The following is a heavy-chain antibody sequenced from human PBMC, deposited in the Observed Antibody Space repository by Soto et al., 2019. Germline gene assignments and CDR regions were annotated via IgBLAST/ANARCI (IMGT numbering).Heavy chain of an antibody. CDR2: INHVGIT. CDR1: GGSFRGVY. D-gene: IGHD3-22*01. Sequence: SETLSLTCTVSGGSFRGVYWTWIRQSPGKGRGWLGDINHVGITNYNPSLKSRVSIPVDTSKSQFSLKLSSLTAAETSVYYCAILTVTADDYDSSPDWRYFDFWGRGTLV. CDR3: AILTVTADDYDSSPDWRYFDF. V-gene: IGHV4-34*01. J-gene: IGHJ2*01.